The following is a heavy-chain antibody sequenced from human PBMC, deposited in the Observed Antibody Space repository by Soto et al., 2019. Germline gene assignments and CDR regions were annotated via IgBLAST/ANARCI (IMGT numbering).Heavy chain of an antibody. D-gene: IGHD3-10*01. CDR1: GFTFSTYG. J-gene: IGHJ4*02. CDR3: APHLWFGELYY. CDR2: IPYDESNK. Sequence: PGGSLRLSCAASGFTFSTYGMHWVRQAPGKGLEWVAVIPYDESNKNSADSVQGRFTVSRDNSKNTLYLQMNSLRAEDTAVYYCAPHLWFGELYYWGQGTLVTVSS. V-gene: IGHV3-30*03.